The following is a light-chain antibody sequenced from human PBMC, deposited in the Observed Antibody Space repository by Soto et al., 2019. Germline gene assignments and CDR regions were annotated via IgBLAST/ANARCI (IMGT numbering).Light chain of an antibody. Sequence: QSVLSQAPSASGTPGQGVTISCSGSNSNIGSNSVNWYQQLPRTSPKLIIFGNNQRPSGVPDRFSGSKSGTSASLAISGLQSEDEADYYCAAWDDSLNGVVFGGGTQLTVL. CDR3: AAWDDSLNGVV. CDR1: NSNIGSNS. CDR2: GNN. V-gene: IGLV1-44*01. J-gene: IGLJ3*02.